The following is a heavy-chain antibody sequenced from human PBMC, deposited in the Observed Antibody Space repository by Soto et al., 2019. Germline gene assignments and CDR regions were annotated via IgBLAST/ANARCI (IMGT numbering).Heavy chain of an antibody. CDR2: ISGSGGST. V-gene: IGHV3-23*01. D-gene: IGHD2-15*01. J-gene: IGHJ4*02. CDR3: AKDGLAATIH. Sequence: PGGSLRLSCAASGFIFSTYWMTWVRQAPGKGLEWVSAISGSGGSTYYADSVKGRFTISRDNSKNTLYLQMNSLRAEDTAVYYCAKDGLAATIHWGQGTLVTVSS. CDR1: GFIFSTYW.